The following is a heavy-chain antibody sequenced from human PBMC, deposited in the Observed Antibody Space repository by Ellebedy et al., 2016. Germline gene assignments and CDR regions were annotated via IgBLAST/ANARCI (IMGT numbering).Heavy chain of an antibody. CDR2: IKSKTDGGAA. V-gene: IGHV3-15*01. Sequence: GESLKISCAASGFTFSNAWMNWVRQAPGKGLEWVGRIKSKTDGGAADYASPVKGRFTISRDDSKNTLYLQMNSLKTEDTAVYFCTTVNIYNYDSVWGQGTLVTVSS. D-gene: IGHD3-16*01. J-gene: IGHJ4*02. CDR3: TTVNIYNYDSV. CDR1: GFTFSNAW.